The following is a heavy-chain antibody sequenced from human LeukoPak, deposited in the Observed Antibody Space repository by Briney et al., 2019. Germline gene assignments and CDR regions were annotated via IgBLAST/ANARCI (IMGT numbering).Heavy chain of an antibody. CDR3: ASNDYNNYPNRFDP. CDR1: GFTFSSYS. Sequence: PGGSLRLSCTASGFTFSSYSMNWVRQAPGKGLEWASYISSTSSSIYYADSVQGRFTISRDNAKNSLYLQMNSLRAEDTAVYYCASNDYNNYPNRFDPGGQGTLVTVSS. V-gene: IGHV3-48*01. D-gene: IGHD4-11*01. J-gene: IGHJ5*02. CDR2: ISSTSSSI.